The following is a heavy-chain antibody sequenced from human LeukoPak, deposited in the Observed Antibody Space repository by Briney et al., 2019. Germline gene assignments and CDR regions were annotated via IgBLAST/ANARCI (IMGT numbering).Heavy chain of an antibody. CDR2: MNPNTGHT. CDR1: GYAFTSYD. CDR3: ARGRTDCNNGVCYSNYYYVDV. J-gene: IGHJ6*03. V-gene: IGHV1-8*01. D-gene: IGHD2-8*01. Sequence: ASVKVSCKTSGYAFTSYDINWVRQAPGQGLEWMGWMNPNTGHTGSAEQFQGRVTMTRNTSISTAYMELSSLKSEDTATYYCARGRTDCNNGVCYSNYYYVDVWGKGTTVTVSS.